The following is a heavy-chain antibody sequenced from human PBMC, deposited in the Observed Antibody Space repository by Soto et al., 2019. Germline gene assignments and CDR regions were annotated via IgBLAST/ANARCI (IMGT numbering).Heavy chain of an antibody. V-gene: IGHV1-69*13. CDR1: GCTFSSYA. D-gene: IGHD2-15*01. J-gene: IGHJ1*01. Sequence: SVKVSCKASGCTFSSYAISLVRQAPGQGLEWMGGIIPIFGTANYAQKFQGRVTITADESTSTAYMELSSLRSEDTAVYYCAREYGGTVAEYFQHWGQGTLVTVSS. CDR2: IIPIFGTA. CDR3: AREYGGTVAEYFQH.